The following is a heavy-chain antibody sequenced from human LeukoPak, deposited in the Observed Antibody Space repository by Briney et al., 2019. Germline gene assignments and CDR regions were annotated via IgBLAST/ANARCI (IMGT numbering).Heavy chain of an antibody. D-gene: IGHD2-2*01. CDR2: INPNSGGT. V-gene: IGHV1-2*04. J-gene: IGHJ4*02. CDR3: ARDYCSSTSCLFDY. CDR1: GYTFTGYY. Sequence: ASVKVSCKASGYTFTGYYMHWVRQAPGQGLEWMGWINPNSGGTNYAQKFQGWVTMTRDTSISTAYMELSRPRSDDTAVYYCARDYCSSTSCLFDYWGQGTLVTVSS.